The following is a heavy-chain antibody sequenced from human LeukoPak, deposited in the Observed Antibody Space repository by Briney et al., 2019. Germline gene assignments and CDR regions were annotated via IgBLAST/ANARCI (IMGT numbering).Heavy chain of an antibody. J-gene: IGHJ5*02. D-gene: IGHD2-2*01. Sequence: SETLSLTCTVSGGSISSYYWSWIRQPPGKGLEWIGSIYYSGSTYYNPSLKSRVTISADTSKNQFSLKLSSVTAADTAVYYCARRRGGVPAAIGWFDPWGQGTLVTVSS. CDR3: ARRRGGVPAAIGWFDP. V-gene: IGHV4-39*07. CDR2: IYYSGST. CDR1: GGSISSYY.